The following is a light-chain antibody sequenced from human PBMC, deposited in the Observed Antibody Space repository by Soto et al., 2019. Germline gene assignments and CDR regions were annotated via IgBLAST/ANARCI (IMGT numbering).Light chain of an antibody. CDR1: QSVSSN. V-gene: IGKV3-15*01. CDR3: QQYIDWPET. J-gene: IGKJ2*01. Sequence: EIEMTQSPAPLSVSPGERATLSCRASQSVSSNLAWYQQKPGQAPRLLIYGESTWATGIPDRISGSGSGTECTLTISSLQSEDFAVYYCQQYIDWPETFGQGTKVEIK. CDR2: GES.